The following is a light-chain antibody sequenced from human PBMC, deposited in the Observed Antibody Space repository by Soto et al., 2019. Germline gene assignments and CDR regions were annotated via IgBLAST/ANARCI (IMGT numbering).Light chain of an antibody. Sequence: EIVLTQSPGTLSLSPGERATLSCRASQSVSSSYLAWYQQKPGQAPRLLIYGASSRATGIPDRFSGSGSGTYFTLTISSLEPEDFTVYSCQQYGISPFTIGPGIKVDIK. J-gene: IGKJ3*01. CDR3: QQYGISPFT. V-gene: IGKV3-20*01. CDR2: GAS. CDR1: QSVSSSY.